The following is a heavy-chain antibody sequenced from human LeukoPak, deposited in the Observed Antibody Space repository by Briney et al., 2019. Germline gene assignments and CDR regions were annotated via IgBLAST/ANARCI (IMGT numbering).Heavy chain of an antibody. J-gene: IGHJ5*02. CDR2: IYHSGST. Sequence: SQTLSLTCTVSGGSISSGGYYWSWIRQPPGKGLEWIGYIYHSGSTYYNPSLKSRVTISVDRSKNQFSLKLSSVTAADTAVYYCARGVDTHWFDPWGQGTLVTVSS. CDR3: ARGVDTHWFDP. CDR1: GGSISSGGYY. D-gene: IGHD5-18*01. V-gene: IGHV4-30-2*01.